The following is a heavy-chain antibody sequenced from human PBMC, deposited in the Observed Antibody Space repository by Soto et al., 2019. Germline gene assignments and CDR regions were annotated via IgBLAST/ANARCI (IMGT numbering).Heavy chain of an antibody. CDR1: GGTFSSYT. V-gene: IGHV1-18*01. Sequence: ASVKVSCKASGGTFSSYTISWVRQAPGQGLEWMGWISAHNGNTKYAQKLQGRVTMTTDTSTSTAYMELRSLRSDDTAVYYCAREPNYFDYWGQGTLVTVSS. CDR2: ISAHNGNT. CDR3: AREPNYFDY. J-gene: IGHJ4*02.